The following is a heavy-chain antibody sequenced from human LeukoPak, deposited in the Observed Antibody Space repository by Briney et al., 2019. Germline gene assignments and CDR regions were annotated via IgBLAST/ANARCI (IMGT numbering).Heavy chain of an antibody. CDR3: ASKGTPKDEQQLVLHFDY. CDR1: GYAFTSYY. Sequence: GASVTVSCTASGYAFTSYYMHWVRQAPGQGLEWMGIINPSGGSTSYAQKFQGRVTITADESTSTAYMELSSLRSEDTAVYYCASKGTPKDEQQLVLHFDYWGQGTLVTVSS. V-gene: IGHV1-46*01. J-gene: IGHJ4*02. CDR2: INPSGGST. D-gene: IGHD6-13*01.